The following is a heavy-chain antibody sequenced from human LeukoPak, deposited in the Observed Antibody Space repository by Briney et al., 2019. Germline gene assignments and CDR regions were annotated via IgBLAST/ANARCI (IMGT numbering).Heavy chain of an antibody. V-gene: IGHV3-48*04. Sequence: GGSLRLSCAASGFTFSSYSMNWVRQAPGKGLEWVSYISSSSSSTIYYADSVKGRFTISRDNAKNSLYLQMNSLRAEDTAVYYCARPYYYGSGNPGWFDPWGQGTLVTVSS. D-gene: IGHD3-10*01. J-gene: IGHJ5*02. CDR1: GFTFSSYS. CDR3: ARPYYYGSGNPGWFDP. CDR2: ISSSSSSTI.